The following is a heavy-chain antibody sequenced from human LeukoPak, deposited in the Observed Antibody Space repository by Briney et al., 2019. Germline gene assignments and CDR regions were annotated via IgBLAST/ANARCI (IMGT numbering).Heavy chain of an antibody. J-gene: IGHJ4*02. CDR3: ARDLSIVGAEYYFDY. V-gene: IGHV1-69*13. D-gene: IGHD1-26*01. CDR2: IIPIFGTA. Sequence: SVKVSCKASGGTFSSYAISWVRQAPGQGLEWMGGIIPIFGTANYAQKFQGRVTITADESTSTAYMELSSLRSEDTAVYYCARDLSIVGAEYYFDYWGQGTLVTVSS. CDR1: GGTFSSYA.